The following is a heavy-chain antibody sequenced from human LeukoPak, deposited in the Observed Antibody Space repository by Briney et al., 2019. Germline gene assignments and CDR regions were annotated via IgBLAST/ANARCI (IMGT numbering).Heavy chain of an antibody. CDR1: GGSISSSSYY. J-gene: IGHJ4*02. CDR2: IYYSGST. D-gene: IGHD3-22*01. V-gene: IGHV4-39*07. Sequence: SETLSLTCTVSGGSISSSSYYWGWIRQPPGKGLEWFGSIYYSGSTYYNPSLKSRVTISVDTSKNQFSLKLSSVTAADTAVYYCASSDYYDSSGDPSYFDYWGQGTLGTVSS. CDR3: ASSDYYDSSGDPSYFDY.